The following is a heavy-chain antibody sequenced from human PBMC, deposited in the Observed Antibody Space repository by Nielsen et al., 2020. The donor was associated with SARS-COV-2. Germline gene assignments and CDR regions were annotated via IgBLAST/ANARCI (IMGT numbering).Heavy chain of an antibody. J-gene: IGHJ6*02. V-gene: IGHV1-18*01. Sequence: ASVKVSCKASGYTFTSYGISWVRQAPGQGLEWMGWISAYNGNTNYAQKLQGRVTMTTDTSTSTAYMVLRSLRSDDTAVYYCARDRHIVVVPAAPELNYYYYGMDVWGQGTTVTVSS. CDR2: ISAYNGNT. CDR3: ARDRHIVVVPAAPELNYYYYGMDV. CDR1: GYTFTSYG. D-gene: IGHD2-2*01.